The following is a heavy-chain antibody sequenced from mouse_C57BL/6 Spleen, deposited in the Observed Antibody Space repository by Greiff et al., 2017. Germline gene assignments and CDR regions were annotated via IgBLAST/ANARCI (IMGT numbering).Heavy chain of an antibody. D-gene: IGHD1-3*01. CDR2: LYWDDDK. J-gene: IGHJ1*03. Sequence: QVTLKESGPGILQSSQTLSLTCSFSGFSLSTSGMGVSWIRQPSGQGLEWLAHLYWDDDKRYNPFLKSPLTISKDTSRNQVFLKITSVDTADTATYYCARSYNYWYFDVWGTGTTVTVSS. CDR3: ARSYNYWYFDV. V-gene: IGHV8-12*01. CDR1: GFSLSTSGMG.